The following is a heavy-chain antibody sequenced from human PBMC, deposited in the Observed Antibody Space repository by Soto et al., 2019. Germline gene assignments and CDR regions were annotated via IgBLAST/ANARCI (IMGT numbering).Heavy chain of an antibody. CDR2: ISYDGSNK. V-gene: IGHV3-30-3*01. D-gene: IGHD2-15*01. Sequence: QVQLVESGGGVVQPGRSLRLSCAASGFTFSSYAMHWVRQAPGKGLEWVAVISYDGSNKYYADSVKGRFTISRDNSKNTLYLQMNSLRAEDTAVYYCARDGKTVVKNFDYWGQGTLVTVSS. CDR3: ARDGKTVVKNFDY. CDR1: GFTFSSYA. J-gene: IGHJ4*02.